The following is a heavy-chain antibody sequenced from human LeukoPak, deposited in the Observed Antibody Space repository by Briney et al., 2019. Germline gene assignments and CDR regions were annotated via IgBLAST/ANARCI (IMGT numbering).Heavy chain of an antibody. CDR2: INPNSGGT. CDR3: ARGSIVVVPAALEDFDY. CDR1: GYTFTGYY. J-gene: IGHJ4*02. D-gene: IGHD2-2*01. V-gene: IGHV1-2*06. Sequence: PPAPVKVSCKASGYTFTGYYMHWVRQAPGQGLEWMGRINPNSGGTNYAQKFQGRVTMTRDTSISTAYMELSRLRSDDTAVYYCARGSIVVVPAALEDFDYWGQGTLVTVSS.